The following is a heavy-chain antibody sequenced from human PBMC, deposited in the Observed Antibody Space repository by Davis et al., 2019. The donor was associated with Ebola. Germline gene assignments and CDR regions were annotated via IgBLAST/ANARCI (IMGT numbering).Heavy chain of an antibody. CDR3: ARAQFPTTSDH. V-gene: IGHV1-18*04. CDR1: GYTFTNYG. CDR2: INPHNGNT. D-gene: IGHD1-1*01. J-gene: IGHJ4*02. Sequence: ASVKVSCKASGYTFTNYGITWVRQAPGQGLEWMGWINPHNGNTNYAQNVQGRVTMTTDTSTTTAYMEVGSLTSDDTAVYFCARAQFPTTSDHWGQGTLVTVSS.